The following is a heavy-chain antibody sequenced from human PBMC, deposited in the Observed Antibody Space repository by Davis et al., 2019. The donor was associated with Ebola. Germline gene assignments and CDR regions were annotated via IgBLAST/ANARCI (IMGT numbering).Heavy chain of an antibody. V-gene: IGHV1-46*01. J-gene: IGHJ5*02. D-gene: IGHD6-13*01. CDR3: AREGPGGHSSSTKVGWFDP. CDR2: INPSGGST. Sequence: ASVKVSCKASGYTFTSYDINWVRQAPGQGLEWMGIINPSGGSTNYAQKFQGRVTMTRDTSTSTVYMELSSLRSEDTAVYYCAREGPGGHSSSTKVGWFDPWGQGTLVTVSS. CDR1: GYTFTSYD.